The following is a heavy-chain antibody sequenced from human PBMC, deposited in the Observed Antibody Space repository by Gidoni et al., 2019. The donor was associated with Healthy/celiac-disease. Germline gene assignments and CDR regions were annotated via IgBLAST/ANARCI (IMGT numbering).Heavy chain of an antibody. D-gene: IGHD3-22*01. CDR3: ARDGYYDSTELYFDY. V-gene: IGHV4-38-2*02. Sequence: QVQLQESGPGLVKPSETLSLTCTVSGYSISSGYYWGWIRQPPGKGLEWIGSIYHSGSTYYNTSLKSRVTISVDTSKNQFSLKLSSVTAADTAVYYCARDGYYDSTELYFDYWGQGTLVTVSS. CDR2: IYHSGST. J-gene: IGHJ4*02. CDR1: GYSISSGYY.